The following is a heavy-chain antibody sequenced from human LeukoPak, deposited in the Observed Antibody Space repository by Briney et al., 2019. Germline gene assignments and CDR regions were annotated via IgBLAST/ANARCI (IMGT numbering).Heavy chain of an antibody. CDR1: GVSFSGYY. Sequence: PSETLSLTCAVYGVSFSGYYWSWIRQPPGRGLEWIGYLYYSGSPNYNPSIKSRVTISVDTSKNQFSLKLSSVTAADTAVYYCARGIGGWNYALDNWFDPWGQGTLVTVSS. CDR2: LYYSGSP. CDR3: ARGIGGWNYALDNWFDP. J-gene: IGHJ5*02. V-gene: IGHV4-34*01. D-gene: IGHD1-7*01.